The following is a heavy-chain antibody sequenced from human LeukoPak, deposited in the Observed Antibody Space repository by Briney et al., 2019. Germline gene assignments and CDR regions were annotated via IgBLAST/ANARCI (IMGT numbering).Heavy chain of an antibody. V-gene: IGHV4-61*08. J-gene: IGHJ4*02. CDR2: IYSSGST. Sequence: SQTLSLTCTVSGGSISSGDYYWSWIRQPPGKGLEWIGYIYSSGSTNYNPSLKSRVTILRDTSKNQFSLKLTSVTAADTAVYYCARGSDILTYWGQGTLVTVST. CDR3: ARGSDILTY. CDR1: GGSISSGDYY. D-gene: IGHD3-9*01.